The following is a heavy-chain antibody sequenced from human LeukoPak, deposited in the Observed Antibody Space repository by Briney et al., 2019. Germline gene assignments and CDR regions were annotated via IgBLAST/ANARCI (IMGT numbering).Heavy chain of an antibody. Sequence: ASVTVSFMASGYTFTSYYMHWVRQAPGQGLEWMGIINPSGGSTSYVQKFQGGVTMTRDTSTSTVYMELSSLRSEDTAVYYCARALLTYYYDSSGYYLDYWGQGTLVTVSS. V-gene: IGHV1-46*01. CDR3: ARALLTYYYDSSGYYLDY. J-gene: IGHJ4*02. CDR1: GYTFTSYY. D-gene: IGHD3-22*01. CDR2: INPSGGST.